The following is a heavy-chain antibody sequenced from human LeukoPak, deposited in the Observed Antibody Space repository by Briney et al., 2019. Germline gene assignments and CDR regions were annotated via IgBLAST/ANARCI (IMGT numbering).Heavy chain of an antibody. V-gene: IGHV3-21*01. J-gene: IGHJ5*02. D-gene: IGHD3-16*01. Sequence: GGSLRLSCAASGFTFSSYSMNWVRQAPGKGLEWVSSISSSNSYIYYADSVKGRFTISRDNAKNSLYLQMNSLRAEDTAVYYCARGMRGDWFDPWGQGTLVTVSS. CDR1: GFTFSSYS. CDR3: ARGMRGDWFDP. CDR2: ISSSNSYI.